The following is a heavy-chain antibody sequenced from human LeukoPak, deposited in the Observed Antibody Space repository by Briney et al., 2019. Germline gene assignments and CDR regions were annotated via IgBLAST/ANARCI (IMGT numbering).Heavy chain of an antibody. J-gene: IGHJ4*02. CDR3: ARGPTTLGRTTPRKFFDY. V-gene: IGHV1-46*01. D-gene: IGHD1-1*01. Sequence: GASVKVSCKASGYTFTSYYMHWVRQAPGQGLGWMGIINPSGGSTSYAQKFQGRVTMTRDTSTSTVYMELSSLRSEDTAVYYCARGPTTLGRTTPRKFFDYWGQGTLVTVSS. CDR1: GYTFTSYY. CDR2: INPSGGST.